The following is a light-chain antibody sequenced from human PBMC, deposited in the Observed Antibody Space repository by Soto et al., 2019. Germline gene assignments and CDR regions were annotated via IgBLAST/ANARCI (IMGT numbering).Light chain of an antibody. CDR1: QSVSSY. Sequence: IVLTQSPATLSLSPGDRATLSCRASQSVSSYLAWYQQKPGQAPRLLIYDASNRATGIPARFSGSGSGTDFTLTISILEPEDFAVYYCQQRSSWPFTFGPGTKVDIK. CDR2: DAS. J-gene: IGKJ3*01. V-gene: IGKV3-11*01. CDR3: QQRSSWPFT.